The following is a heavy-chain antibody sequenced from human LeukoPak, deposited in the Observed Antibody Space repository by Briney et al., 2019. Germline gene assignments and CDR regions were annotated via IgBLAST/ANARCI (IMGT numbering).Heavy chain of an antibody. J-gene: IGHJ3*02. CDR1: GFTFSDYS. D-gene: IGHD3-10*01. CDR2: ISGNSVI. V-gene: IGHV3-48*02. Sequence: GGSLRLPCATSGFTFSDYSMNWVRQAPGKGLEWVSYISGNSVIYYADSVRGRFTISRDDAKNSLYLQMNSLRDEDTAVYHCAREGYYGAFDIWGQGTMVTVSS. CDR3: AREGYYGAFDI.